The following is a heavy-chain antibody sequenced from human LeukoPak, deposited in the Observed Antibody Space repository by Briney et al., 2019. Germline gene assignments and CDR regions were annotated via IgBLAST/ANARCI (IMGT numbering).Heavy chain of an antibody. V-gene: IGHV4-59*08. CDR1: GGSISSYY. CDR2: IYYSGST. Sequence: SETLSLTCTVSGGSISSYYWSWIRQPPGKGLEWIGYIYYSGSTNYNPSLKSRVTISVDTSKNQFSLKLSSVTAADTAVYYCARAGGGPIDYWGQGTLVTVSS. CDR3: ARAGGGPIDY. J-gene: IGHJ4*02. D-gene: IGHD3-10*01.